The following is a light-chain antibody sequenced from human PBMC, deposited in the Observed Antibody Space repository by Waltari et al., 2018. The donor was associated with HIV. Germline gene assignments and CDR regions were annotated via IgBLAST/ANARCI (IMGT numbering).Light chain of an antibody. J-gene: IGLJ3*02. V-gene: IGLV2-14*01. CDR3: LSYTITNTLV. CDR1: SSDIAGHYS. CDR2: AVT. Sequence: QSALTQPPPVSGSPGQSITIPCTGTSSDIAGHYSVSWYQQLPGKAPKLMIYAVTYRPSGVSNRFSGSKSGNTASLTISGLQGEDEADYYCLSYTITNTLVFGGGTKLTVL.